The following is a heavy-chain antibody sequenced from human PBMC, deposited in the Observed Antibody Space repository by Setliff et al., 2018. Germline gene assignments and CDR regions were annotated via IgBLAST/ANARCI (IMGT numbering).Heavy chain of an antibody. CDR1: GGSISTTDYY. D-gene: IGHD3-22*01. V-gene: IGHV4-39*07. J-gene: IGHJ4*02. Sequence: SETLSLTCTVSGGSISTTDYYWGWIRQPPGKGLEWIGCVYYSGNTYYSPSLKSRVTMFVDTSKTQFSLMLYSVTAADTAIYYCARYDSSGYSENYYFDYWGQGTLVTVSS. CDR2: VYYSGNT. CDR3: ARYDSSGYSENYYFDY.